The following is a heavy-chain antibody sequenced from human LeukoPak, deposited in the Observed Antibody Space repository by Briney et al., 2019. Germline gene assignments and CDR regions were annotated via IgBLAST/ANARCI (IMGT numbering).Heavy chain of an antibody. Sequence: PGGSLRLSCAASGFTFSSYSMNWVRQAPGKGLEWVSSISSSSSYIYYADSVKGRFTISRGNAKTSLYLQMNSLRAEDTAVYYCARDSGGGGGDIWGQGTMVTVSS. V-gene: IGHV3-21*01. D-gene: IGHD2-15*01. J-gene: IGHJ3*02. CDR3: ARDSGGGGGDI. CDR2: ISSSSSYI. CDR1: GFTFSSYS.